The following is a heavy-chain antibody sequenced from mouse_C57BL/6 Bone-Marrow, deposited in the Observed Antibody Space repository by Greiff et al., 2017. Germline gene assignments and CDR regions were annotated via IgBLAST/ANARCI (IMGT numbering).Heavy chain of an antibody. CDR1: GYTFTSYW. D-gene: IGHD2-12*01. CDR3: AREDDDSAWFAY. J-gene: IGHJ3*01. CDR2: IDPTDGGT. V-gene: IGHV1-69*02. Sequence: VQLQQPGAELVKPGASVKLSCKASGYTFTSYWMHWVKQRPGQGLEWIGDIDPTDGGTNYNQKFKGKATLTVDKSSSTAYMQLSSLTSEDSAVXYCAREDDDSAWFAYWGQGTLVTVSA.